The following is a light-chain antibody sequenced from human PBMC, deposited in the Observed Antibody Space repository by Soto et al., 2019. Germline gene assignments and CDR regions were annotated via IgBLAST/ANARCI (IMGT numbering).Light chain of an antibody. CDR2: EVS. Sequence: QSALTQPPSASGSPGQSVTISCTGTSSDVGGYNCVSWYQQHPGKAPKLMIYEVSKRPSGVPDRFSGSKSGNTASLTVSGLQAEDEADYYCSSYAGSNIVFGGGTKVTVL. J-gene: IGLJ2*01. CDR1: SSDVGGYNC. V-gene: IGLV2-8*01. CDR3: SSYAGSNIV.